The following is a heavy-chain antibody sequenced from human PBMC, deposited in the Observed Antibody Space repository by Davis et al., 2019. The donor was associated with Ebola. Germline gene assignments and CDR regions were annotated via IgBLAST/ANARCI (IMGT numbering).Heavy chain of an antibody. CDR1: GGSTSSRSYY. J-gene: IGHJ6*02. V-gene: IGHV4-39*07. CDR3: ARVIGHYDFWSGSISDYGLDV. Sequence: GSLRLSCTVSGGSTSSRSYYWGWIRQPPGKGLEWIGTVDHSGNPYYNPSLESRLTIVVDTSKNQFSLKLTSVTAADTAVYYCARVIGHYDFWSGSISDYGLDVWGQGNPGHRLL. CDR2: VDHSGNP. D-gene: IGHD3-3*01.